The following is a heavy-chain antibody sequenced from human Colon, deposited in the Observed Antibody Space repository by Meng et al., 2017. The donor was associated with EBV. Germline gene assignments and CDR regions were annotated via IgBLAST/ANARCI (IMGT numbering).Heavy chain of an antibody. CDR2: IYYSGST. Sequence: QVQLQESGPGLVKPSQTLSLTCTVSGGSISSGDYDWSWIRQPPGKGLELIGHIYYSGSTSYNPSLKSRVTISVDTSNNQFSLKLSSVTAADTAVYYCARVGWRQWSFDLWGRGTLVTVSS. D-gene: IGHD5-18*01. CDR1: GGSISSGDYD. V-gene: IGHV4-30-4*01. CDR3: ARVGWRQWSFDL. J-gene: IGHJ2*01.